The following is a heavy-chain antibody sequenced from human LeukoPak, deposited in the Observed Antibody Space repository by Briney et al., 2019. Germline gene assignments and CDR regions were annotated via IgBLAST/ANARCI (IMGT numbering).Heavy chain of an antibody. Sequence: ASVKVSCKASGYTFTNYDINWVRQATGQGLEWMGWMNPNSGNTGYAQKFQGRVTITRNTSISTAYMELSSLRSEDTAVYYCARNDYYDPSFQHWGQGTLVTVSS. V-gene: IGHV1-8*03. CDR2: MNPNSGNT. CDR1: GYTFTNYD. J-gene: IGHJ1*01. D-gene: IGHD3-22*01. CDR3: ARNDYYDPSFQH.